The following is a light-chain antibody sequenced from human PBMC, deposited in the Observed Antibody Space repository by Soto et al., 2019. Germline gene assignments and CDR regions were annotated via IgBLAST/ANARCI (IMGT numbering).Light chain of an antibody. J-gene: IGLJ2*01. CDR1: LDPASPSHF. Sequence: QAVVTQEPSFSVSPGATVHLPFGLTLDPASPSHFPSWYQQTPGQAPRTLIYNTNTRSSGVPDRFSGSILGNRAALTITGAQADDESDYYCVLYMRSGISVFGGGTKLTVL. CDR3: VLYMRSGISV. V-gene: IGLV8-61*01. CDR2: NTN.